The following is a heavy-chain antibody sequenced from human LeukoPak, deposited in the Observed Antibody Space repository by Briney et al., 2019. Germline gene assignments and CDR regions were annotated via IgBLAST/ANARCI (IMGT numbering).Heavy chain of an antibody. Sequence: PSETLSLTCAVSGGSISSGGYSWSWIRQPPGKGLEWIGYIYHSGSTYYNPPLKSRVTISVDRSKNQFSLKLSSVTAADTAVYYCARALLWFGESVWFVPWGQGTLVTVSS. CDR3: ARALLWFGESVWFVP. CDR1: GGSISSGGYS. CDR2: IYHSGST. D-gene: IGHD3-10*01. J-gene: IGHJ5*02. V-gene: IGHV4-30-2*01.